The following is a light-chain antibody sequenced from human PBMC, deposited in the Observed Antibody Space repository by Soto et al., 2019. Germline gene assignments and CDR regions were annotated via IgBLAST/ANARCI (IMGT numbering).Light chain of an antibody. V-gene: IGKV1-9*01. CDR2: AAS. CDR3: QQLHTYPLT. CDR1: QGISSY. Sequence: DIQLTQSPSFLSASVRDRVTITCRASQGISSYLVWYQQKAGKAPKVLIYAASTLRSGVPSRFSGSGSGTDFTLTISSLQPEDFATYYCQQLHTYPLTFGGGTNVEIK. J-gene: IGKJ4*01.